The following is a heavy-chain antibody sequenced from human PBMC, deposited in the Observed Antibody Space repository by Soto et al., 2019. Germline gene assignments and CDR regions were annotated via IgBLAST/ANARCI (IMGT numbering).Heavy chain of an antibody. Sequence: QVQLVESGGGVVQPGRSLRLSCAASGFTFNSYGMHWVRQGPGNGLEWVAFISCDSTKTYYADSVKGRFTISRDNSNSALYVQMNSLTGEDTAVYYCARTRSAWSDFHYYSLDVW. J-gene: IGHJ6*01. CDR2: ISCDSTKT. D-gene: IGHD1-26*01. V-gene: IGHV3-30*03. CDR1: GFTFNSYG. CDR3: ARTRSAWSDFHYYSLDV.